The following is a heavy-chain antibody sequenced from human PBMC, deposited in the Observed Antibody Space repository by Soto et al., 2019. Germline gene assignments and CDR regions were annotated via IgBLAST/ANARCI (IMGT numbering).Heavy chain of an antibody. J-gene: IGHJ4*02. Sequence: QVQLVQSGAEVKKPGSSVKVSCKASGGTFSSYAISWVRQAPGQGLEWMGGIIPIFGTANYAQKFQGRVTITDDESTSTAYMELSSLRYEDTAVYYCARAPGQYSSGWLNYFDYWGQGTLVTVSS. CDR3: ARAPGQYSSGWLNYFDY. CDR2: IIPIFGTA. CDR1: GGTFSSYA. V-gene: IGHV1-69*01. D-gene: IGHD6-19*01.